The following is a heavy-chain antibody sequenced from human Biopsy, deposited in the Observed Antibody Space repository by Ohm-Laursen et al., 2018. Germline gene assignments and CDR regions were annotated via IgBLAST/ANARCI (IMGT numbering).Heavy chain of an antibody. D-gene: IGHD2/OR15-2a*01. CDR1: VGSISSDY. CDR2: IYYSGST. Sequence: SDTLSLTCIVSVGSISSDYWSWIRQTPGKGLEWIGYIYYSGSTNYNPSLKSRVTISVDTSKNQFSLRLNSVTAADTAVYYCARATNSTGWPYYYFYGMDVWGQGTTVTVSS. CDR3: ARATNSTGWPYYYFYGMDV. V-gene: IGHV4-59*07. J-gene: IGHJ6*02.